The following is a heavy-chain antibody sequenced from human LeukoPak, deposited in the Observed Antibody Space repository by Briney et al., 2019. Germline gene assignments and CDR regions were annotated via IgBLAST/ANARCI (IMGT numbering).Heavy chain of an antibody. CDR3: ARGGYSGYRSRFDY. CDR1: GGPFSGYS. Sequence: SETLSLTCAVQGGPFSGYSWNWIRQPPGMGLEWIGEVNHSGSTNYNPSLKSRVTISVDTAKNQFSLKLSSVTAADTSVYYCARGGYSGYRSRFDYWGQGTLVTVSS. D-gene: IGHD5-12*01. CDR2: VNHSGST. J-gene: IGHJ4*02. V-gene: IGHV4-34*01.